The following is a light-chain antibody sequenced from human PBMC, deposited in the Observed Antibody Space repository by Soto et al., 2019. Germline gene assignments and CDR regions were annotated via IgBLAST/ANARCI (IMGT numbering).Light chain of an antibody. CDR3: SSYTTSTTPGVL. CDR2: EVT. Sequence: QSVLTQPASVSGSPEQSITISCTGTSSDVAGYNYVSWYQQHPGTAPKLIIYEVTNRPSGVSNRFSGSKSGNTASLTISGLQAEDEADYYCSSYTTSTTPGVLFGGGTKVTVL. J-gene: IGLJ2*01. V-gene: IGLV2-14*01. CDR1: SSDVAGYNY.